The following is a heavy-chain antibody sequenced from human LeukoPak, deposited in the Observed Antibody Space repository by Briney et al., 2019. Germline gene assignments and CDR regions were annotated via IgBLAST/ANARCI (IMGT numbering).Heavy chain of an antibody. D-gene: IGHD2-2*01. CDR3: ARGGYCSSTSCPNHDY. Sequence: GRSLRLSCAASGFTFSSYSMNWVRQAPGKGLEWVSSISSSSSYLYYADSVKGRFTISRDNAKNSLYLQMNSLRAEDTAVYYCARGGYCSSTSCPNHDYWGQGTLVTVSS. CDR2: ISSSSSYL. V-gene: IGHV3-21*01. J-gene: IGHJ4*02. CDR1: GFTFSSYS.